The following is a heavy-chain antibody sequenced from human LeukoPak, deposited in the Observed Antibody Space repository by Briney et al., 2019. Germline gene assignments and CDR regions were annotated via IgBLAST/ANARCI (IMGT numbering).Heavy chain of an antibody. CDR1: GGSISSGSYY. D-gene: IGHD1-26*01. CDR2: IYYSGST. CDR3: ARDPGGSYSLSWFDP. V-gene: IGHV4-61*01. Sequence: ASETLSLTCTVSGGSISSGSYYWSWIRQPPGKGLEWIGYIYYSGSTNYNPSLKSRVTISVDTSKNQFSLKLSSVTAADTAVYYCARDPGGSYSLSWFDPWGQGTLVTVSS. J-gene: IGHJ5*02.